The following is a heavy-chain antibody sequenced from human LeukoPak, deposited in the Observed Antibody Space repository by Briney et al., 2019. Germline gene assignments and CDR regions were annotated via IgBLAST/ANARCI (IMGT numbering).Heavy chain of an antibody. CDR3: AREPSVAGTPSPDY. D-gene: IGHD6-19*01. CDR2: INPNSGGT. CDR1: GYTLTGYY. Sequence: GASVTVSCKASGYTLTGYYMHWVRQAPGQGLAWMGWINPNSGGTNYAQKFQGRVTMTRDTSISTAYMELSRLRSDDTAVYYCAREPSVAGTPSPDYWGQGTLVTVSS. V-gene: IGHV1-2*02. J-gene: IGHJ4*02.